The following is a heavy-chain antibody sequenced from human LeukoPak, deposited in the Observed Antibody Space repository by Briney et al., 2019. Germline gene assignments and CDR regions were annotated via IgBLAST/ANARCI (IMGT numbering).Heavy chain of an antibody. CDR2: ISSSSSYI. V-gene: IGHV3-21*01. D-gene: IGHD6-19*01. CDR3: ASNSGWTLFDY. CDR1: GFTFSSYS. J-gene: IGHJ4*02. Sequence: GESLRLSCAASGFTFSSYSMNWVRQAPGKGLEWVSSISSSSSYIYYADSVKGRFTISRDNAKNSLYLQMNSLRAEDTAVYYCASNSGWTLFDYWGQGTLVTVSS.